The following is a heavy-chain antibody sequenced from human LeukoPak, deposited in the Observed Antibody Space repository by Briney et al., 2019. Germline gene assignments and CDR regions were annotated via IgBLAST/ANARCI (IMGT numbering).Heavy chain of an antibody. J-gene: IGHJ4*02. CDR3: AREGRARTTIFGVVNQGVDY. Sequence: ASVKVSCKASGYTFTNYGISWVRQAPGHGLEWMGWINTNTGNPTYAQGFTRRFVFSLDTSVSTAYLQISNLKAEDTAVYYCAREGRARTTIFGVVNQGVDYWGQGTLVTVSS. CDR2: INTNTGNP. D-gene: IGHD3-3*01. CDR1: GYTFTNYG. V-gene: IGHV7-4-1*02.